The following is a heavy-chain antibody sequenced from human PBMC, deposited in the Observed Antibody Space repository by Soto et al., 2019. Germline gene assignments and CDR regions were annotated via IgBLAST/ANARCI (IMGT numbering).Heavy chain of an antibody. CDR3: ARERQWEPVIY. V-gene: IGHV1-18*01. CDR1: GYTFTNYG. CDR2: VSGYNRNT. J-gene: IGHJ4*02. Sequence: QVQLVQSGVDVKMPGASVKLSCKTYGYTFTNYGVTWVRQVSGQGLEGIGWVSGYNRNTNYAQKFEDRVIMTTDTSTNTAHMELRRLRSDDTGIYYCARERQWEPVIYWGRGTLLTVSP. D-gene: IGHD1-26*01.